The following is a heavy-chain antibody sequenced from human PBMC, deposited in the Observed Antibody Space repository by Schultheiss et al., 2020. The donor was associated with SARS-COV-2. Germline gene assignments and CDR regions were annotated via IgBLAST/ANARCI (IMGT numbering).Heavy chain of an antibody. J-gene: IGHJ6*02. V-gene: IGHV4-34*01. CDR1: GGSFSGDY. Sequence: SQTLSLTCAVYGGSFSGDYWSWIRQPPGKGLEWIGGINHGEGTNYNPSLKSRVTISVDTSKNQFSLKLSSVTAADTAVYYCARGCPHPRDRSSYYKFHYYYYGMDVWGQGTTVTVSS. CDR2: INHGEGT. CDR3: ARGCPHPRDRSSYYKFHYYYYGMDV. D-gene: IGHD3-3*01.